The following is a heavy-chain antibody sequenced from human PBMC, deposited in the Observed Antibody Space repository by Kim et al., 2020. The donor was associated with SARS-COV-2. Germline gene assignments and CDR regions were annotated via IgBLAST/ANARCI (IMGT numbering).Heavy chain of an antibody. CDR2: IYYSDTS. CDR1: GGSISSNY. Sequence: SETLSLTCTVSGGSISSNYWNWIRQRPGHGMEWMGYIYYSDTSNYNPSLKRRVTISVDTSKNQFSLDLSSVTAADTAVYYCAGDFFEQSTFGGVISWFDPWGRETVVTVSS. V-gene: IGHV4-59*13. J-gene: IGHJ5*02. D-gene: IGHD3-16*01. CDR3: AGDFFEQSTFGGVISWFDP.